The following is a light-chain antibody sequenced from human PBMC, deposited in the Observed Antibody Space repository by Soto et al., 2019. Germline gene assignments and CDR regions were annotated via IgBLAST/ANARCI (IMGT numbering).Light chain of an antibody. CDR3: QHYDSSPT. CDR1: QSVGSRF. Sequence: EIALPQSPGTLSLSPGERATLSGRASQSVGSRFLAWYQQKPGQAPRLLISGTFSRATGIPDRFSGSGSGTDFTLTISGLEPEDFAVYSCQHYDSSPTFGGGTKV. J-gene: IGKJ4*01. CDR2: GTF. V-gene: IGKV3-20*01.